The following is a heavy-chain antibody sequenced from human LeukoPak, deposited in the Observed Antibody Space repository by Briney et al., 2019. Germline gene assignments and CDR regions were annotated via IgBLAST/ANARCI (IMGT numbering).Heavy chain of an antibody. Sequence: GESLKISCKGSGYSFTSYWIGWVRQMPGKGLEWMGIIYPGDSDTRYSPSFQGQVTISADKSISTAYLQWSSLKASDTAMYYCAIFDFLFGEIDNWFDPWGQGTLVTVSS. CDR1: GYSFTSYW. D-gene: IGHD3-16*01. CDR2: IYPGDSDT. V-gene: IGHV5-51*01. J-gene: IGHJ5*02. CDR3: AIFDFLFGEIDNWFDP.